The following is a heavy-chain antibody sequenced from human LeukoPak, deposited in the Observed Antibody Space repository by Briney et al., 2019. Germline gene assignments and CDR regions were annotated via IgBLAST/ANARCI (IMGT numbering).Heavy chain of an antibody. D-gene: IGHD3-22*01. Sequence: SETLSLTCAVYGGSFSGYYWSWIRQPPGKGLEWIGEINHSGSTNYNPSLKSRVTISVDTSKDQFSLKLSSVTAADTAVYYCARERGYYYDSSGYYFDYWGQGTLVTVSS. CDR2: INHSGST. V-gene: IGHV4-34*01. CDR3: ARERGYYYDSSGYYFDY. CDR1: GGSFSGYY. J-gene: IGHJ4*02.